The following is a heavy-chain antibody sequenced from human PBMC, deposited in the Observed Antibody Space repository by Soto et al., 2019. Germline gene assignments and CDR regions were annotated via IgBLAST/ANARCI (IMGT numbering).Heavy chain of an antibody. V-gene: IGHV1-69*13. CDR1: GGTFSSYA. CDR2: IIPIFGTA. Sequence: GASVKVSCKASGGTFSSYAISWVRQAPGQGLEWMGGIIPIFGTANYAQKFQGRVTITADESTSTAYMKMSSLRTEDTAVYYCARASPEHRYGMDVWGQGTTVTVSS. CDR3: ARASPEHRYGMDV. J-gene: IGHJ6*02.